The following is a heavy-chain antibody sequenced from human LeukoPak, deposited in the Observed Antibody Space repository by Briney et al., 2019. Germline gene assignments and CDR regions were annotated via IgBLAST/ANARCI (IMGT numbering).Heavy chain of an antibody. D-gene: IGHD4-17*01. CDR2: ISGDGRDT. V-gene: IGHV3-74*01. CDR3: GGYGDYVH. Sequence: GGSLRLSCAASGFIFSNYWMYWVRQVPGKGLVWVSRISGDGRDTRYADSVKGRFTVSRDNAKNTLYLQMNGLRDDDTAVYYCGGYGDYVHWGQGTLVTVSS. J-gene: IGHJ4*02. CDR1: GFIFSNYW.